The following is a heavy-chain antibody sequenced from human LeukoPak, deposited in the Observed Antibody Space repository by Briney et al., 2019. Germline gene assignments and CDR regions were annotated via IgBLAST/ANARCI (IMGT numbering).Heavy chain of an antibody. D-gene: IGHD6-13*01. J-gene: IGHJ4*02. CDR1: GFTFSSYW. V-gene: IGHV3-7*01. CDR2: LNQDGSEI. CDR3: ARVFLAAAGTRYFDY. Sequence: PGGSLRLSCAASGFTFSSYWMSWVRQAPGKGLEWVANLNQDGSEIYYVDSVKGRFTISRDNAKNSLYLQMNSLRAEDTAVYYCARVFLAAAGTRYFDYWGQGTLVTVSS.